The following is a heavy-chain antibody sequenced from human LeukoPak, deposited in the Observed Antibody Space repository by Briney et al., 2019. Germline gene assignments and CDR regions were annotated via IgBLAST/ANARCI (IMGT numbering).Heavy chain of an antibody. D-gene: IGHD6-19*01. Sequence: SQTLSLTCAISGDSVSSTSAAWNWIRQSPSRGLEWLGRTYYRSKWFNDYAISVKSRITINPDTSKNQFSLQLNSVTPEDTAVDYCARAGSGWNNWFDPWGQGTLVTVSS. J-gene: IGHJ5*02. V-gene: IGHV6-1*01. CDR1: GDSVSSTSAA. CDR2: TYYRSKWFN. CDR3: ARAGSGWNNWFDP.